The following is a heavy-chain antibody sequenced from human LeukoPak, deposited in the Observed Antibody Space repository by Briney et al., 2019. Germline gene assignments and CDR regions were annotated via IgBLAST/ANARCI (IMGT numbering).Heavy chain of an antibody. J-gene: IGHJ4*02. Sequence: GGSLRLSCAASGFTVSSNYMSWVRQAPGKGLEWVSVIYSGGSTYYADSVKGRFTISRDNSKNTLYLQMSSLRAEDTAVYYCARQRNTAFDYWGQGTLVTVSS. V-gene: IGHV3-66*04. CDR2: IYSGGST. CDR1: GFTVSSNY. D-gene: IGHD1/OR15-1a*01. CDR3: ARQRNTAFDY.